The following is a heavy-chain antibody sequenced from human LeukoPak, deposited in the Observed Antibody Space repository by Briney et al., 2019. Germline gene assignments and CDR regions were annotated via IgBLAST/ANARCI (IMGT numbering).Heavy chain of an antibody. CDR3: AKDRGYYPDYFDY. D-gene: IGHD3-22*01. CDR1: VFTFISYG. CDR2: IRYDGSNK. Sequence: GGSLRLSCAASVFTFISYGMHWVRQAPGKGVEWVAFIRYDGSNKYYADSAEGRFTISRDNSKNTLYLQMNSLRDEETAVYYCAKDRGYYPDYFDYWGQGTLVTVSS. V-gene: IGHV3-30*02. J-gene: IGHJ4*02.